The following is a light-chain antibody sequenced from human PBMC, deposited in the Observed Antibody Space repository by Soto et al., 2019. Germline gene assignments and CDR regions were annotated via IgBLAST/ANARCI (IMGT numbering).Light chain of an antibody. J-gene: IGKJ1*01. V-gene: IGKV1-27*01. CDR2: AAS. CDR3: QKYNSARWT. Sequence: IQLTQSPSSLSASVGDRVTITCRASQGISSYLAWYQQKPGKVPKLLIFAASTLHSGVPSRFSGSGSGTDFTLTISSLQPEDVATYYCQKYNSARWTFGQGTKVDIK. CDR1: QGISSY.